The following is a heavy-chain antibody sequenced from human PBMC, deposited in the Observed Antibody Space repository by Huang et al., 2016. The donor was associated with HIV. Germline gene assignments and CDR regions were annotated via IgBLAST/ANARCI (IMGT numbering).Heavy chain of an antibody. D-gene: IGHD3-10*01. V-gene: IGHV3-30*04. CDR3: ASAPARALSYFDN. CDR2: VSFDGSQK. CDR1: GFAFSNNA. J-gene: IGHJ4*02. Sequence: QVLLVESGGGVVQPGKSLRLSCTASGFAFSNNAMHWVRQAPGKGLEGVSVVSFDGSQKYLADDVNDRFTISRYNSKSTLFLQMSSLRPDDTAVYYCASAPARALSYFDNWGQGTLVTVSS.